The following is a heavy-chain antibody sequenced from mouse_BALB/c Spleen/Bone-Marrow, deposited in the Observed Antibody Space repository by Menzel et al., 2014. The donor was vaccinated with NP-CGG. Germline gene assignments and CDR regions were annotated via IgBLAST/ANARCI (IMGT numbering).Heavy chain of an antibody. CDR1: GFNIKDTY. V-gene: IGHV14-3*02. Sequence: EVQLQQSGAELVKPGASVKLSCSASGFNIKDTYMHWVKQRPEQGLEWIGRIDPANGNTKYDPKFQDKVTITADTSSNTVDLQLSSLTFEDTAVYYCARQEFAIYWYFDVWGAGTTVTVSS. J-gene: IGHJ1*01. CDR3: ARQEFAIYWYFDV. D-gene: IGHD1-3*01. CDR2: IDPANGNT.